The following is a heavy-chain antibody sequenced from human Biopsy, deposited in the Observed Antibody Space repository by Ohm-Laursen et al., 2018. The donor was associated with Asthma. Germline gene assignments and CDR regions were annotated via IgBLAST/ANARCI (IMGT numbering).Heavy chain of an antibody. D-gene: IGHD2-2*01. V-gene: IGHV1-69*05. CDR3: ARKAGSCISRTCYSLDF. CDR1: GGTFNTYV. Sequence: SSVKVSCKSLGGTFNTYVIGWVRQAPGQGLEWMGGINSVFGTTTYPQKFQDRVTITTDDSTSTVYMELRSLRSEDTAVYFCARKAGSCISRTCYSLDFWGQGTLVTVSS. J-gene: IGHJ4*02. CDR2: INSVFGTT.